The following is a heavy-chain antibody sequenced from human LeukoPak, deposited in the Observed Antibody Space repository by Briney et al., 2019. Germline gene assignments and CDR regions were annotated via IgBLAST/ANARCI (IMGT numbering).Heavy chain of an antibody. Sequence: SETLSLTCTVSSGSISSYSWSWVRHPPGRGLEWIGYIYYSGSTTYNPSLKSRVTISLDTSNSQFSLRLSSVTAADTAVYYCAGDYGSGSYRFDFWGPGTLVTVSS. D-gene: IGHD3-10*01. J-gene: IGHJ4*02. CDR2: IYYSGST. CDR3: AGDYGSGSYRFDF. CDR1: SGSISSYS. V-gene: IGHV4-59*12.